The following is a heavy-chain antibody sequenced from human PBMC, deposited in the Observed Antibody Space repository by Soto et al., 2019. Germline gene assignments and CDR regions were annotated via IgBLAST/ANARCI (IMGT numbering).Heavy chain of an antibody. CDR1: GFTFGNYG. J-gene: IGHJ4*02. CDR3: AKGGGRWFQSDH. D-gene: IGHD2-15*01. V-gene: IGHV3-30*18. CDR2: ISHDETNK. Sequence: QIHLVQSGGGVVQPGRSLLLSCAGSGFTFGNYGMHWVRQAPGKGLEWVAVISHDETNKYYIDSVKGRFSISRDNSKNTVYLQMDSLRPEDTAVYFCAKGGGRWFQSDHWGQGTLVTVSS.